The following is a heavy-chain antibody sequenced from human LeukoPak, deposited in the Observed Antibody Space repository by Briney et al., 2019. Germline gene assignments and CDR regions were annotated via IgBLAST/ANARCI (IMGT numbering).Heavy chain of an antibody. CDR3: AGLQEKRLRFLEWLLSGAFDI. CDR2: ISSSSSYI. J-gene: IGHJ3*02. D-gene: IGHD3-3*01. Sequence: PGGSLRLSFAASGFTFSSYSMNWVRQAPGKGLEWVSSISSSSSYIYYADSVKGRFTISRDNAKNSLYLQMNSLRAEDTAVYYCAGLQEKRLRFLEWLLSGAFDIWGQGTMVTVSS. V-gene: IGHV3-21*01. CDR1: GFTFSSYS.